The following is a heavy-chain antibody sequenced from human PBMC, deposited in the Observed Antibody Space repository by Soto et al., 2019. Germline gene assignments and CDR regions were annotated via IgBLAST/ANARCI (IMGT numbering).Heavy chain of an antibody. CDR2: INHSGST. Sequence: QVQLQQWGAGLLKPSETLSLTCAVYGGSFSGYYWSWIRQPPGRGLEWIGEINHSGSTNYNPSLKCQVTIVIDTSKNQCSLKLSSVNAADTAVYYWARSRRYGYNFRGLTMDYWGQGTLVTVSS. J-gene: IGHJ4*02. D-gene: IGHD5-12*01. CDR3: ARSRRYGYNFRGLTMDY. CDR1: GGSFSGYY. V-gene: IGHV4-34*01.